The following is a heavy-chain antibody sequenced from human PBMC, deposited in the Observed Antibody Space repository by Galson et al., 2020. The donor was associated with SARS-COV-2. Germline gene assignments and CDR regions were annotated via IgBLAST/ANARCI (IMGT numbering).Heavy chain of an antibody. CDR2: SRDKANSYST. CDR3: TRYSTGDLALDI. V-gene: IGHV3-72*01. Sequence: TGASLRLSCAASGFTLSDHYIDWVRQAPGKGLEWVGRSRDKANSYSTDYAASVIGRFTISRDDSKNSLYLRMNSLKAEDTALYYCTRYSTGDLALDIWGQGTMVTVSS. D-gene: IGHD2-21*01. CDR1: GFTLSDHY. J-gene: IGHJ3*02.